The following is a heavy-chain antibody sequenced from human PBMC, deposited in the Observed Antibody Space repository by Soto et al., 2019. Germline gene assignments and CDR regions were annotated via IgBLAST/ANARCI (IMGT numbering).Heavy chain of an antibody. CDR1: GFTFSSYW. D-gene: IGHD3-3*01. J-gene: IGHJ6*04. Sequence: QLVESGGGLVQPGGSLRLSCAASGFTFSSYWMSWVRQAPGKELEWVANIKQDGSEKYYVDSVKGRFTISRDNAKNSLYLQMNSLRAEDTAVYDCARDDALRFSGVWGKGTTVTVSS. CDR3: ARDDALRFSGV. CDR2: IKQDGSEK. V-gene: IGHV3-7*01.